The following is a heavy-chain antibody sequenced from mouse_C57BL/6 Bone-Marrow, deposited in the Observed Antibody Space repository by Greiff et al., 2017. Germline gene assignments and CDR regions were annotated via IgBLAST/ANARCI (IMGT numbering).Heavy chain of an antibody. D-gene: IGHD1-1*01. CDR3: ARSDYYGRGDY. CDR1: GYTFTSYW. V-gene: IGHV1-61*01. J-gene: IGHJ2*01. Sequence: VQLQPPGAELVRPGSSVTLSCQASGYTFTSYWMDWVKQRPGQGLEWIGNIYPSDSETHYNQKGKDKATLTVDKSSSTAYMQRSRLTSEASAVYDCARSDYYGRGDYWGQGTTLTVSS. CDR2: IYPSDSET.